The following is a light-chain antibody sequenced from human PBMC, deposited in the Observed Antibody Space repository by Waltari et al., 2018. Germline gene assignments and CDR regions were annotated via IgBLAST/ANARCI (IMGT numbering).Light chain of an antibody. CDR2: SAS. CDR1: GPLTSF. Sequence: DIQLTQSPSSLSASVGDTVTISCRASGPLTSFMHWYQHRPGTAPRLLIYSASALKTGFPSRFSGTGYGTDFTLIINSLQPDDSATYYCQQSRTAPITFGHGTRVEI. J-gene: IGKJ5*01. V-gene: IGKV1-39*01. CDR3: QQSRTAPIT.